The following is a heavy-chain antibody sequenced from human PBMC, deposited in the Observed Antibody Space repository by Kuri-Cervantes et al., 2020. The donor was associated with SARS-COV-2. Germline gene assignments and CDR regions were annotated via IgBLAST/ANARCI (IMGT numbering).Heavy chain of an antibody. J-gene: IGHJ4*02. CDR1: DGSISSGSYY. CDR2: IYTSGST. CDR3: ASGGSSGYFNY. Sequence: LRLSCTVSDGSISSGSYYWSWIRQPAGKGLEWIGRIYTSGSTNYNPSLKSRVTISVDTSKNQFSLKLSSVTAADTAVYYCASGGSSGYFNYWGQGTLVTVSS. V-gene: IGHV4-61*02. D-gene: IGHD3-22*01.